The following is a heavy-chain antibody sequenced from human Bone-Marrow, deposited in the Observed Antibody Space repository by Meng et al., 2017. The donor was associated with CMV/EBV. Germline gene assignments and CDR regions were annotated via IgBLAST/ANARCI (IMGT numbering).Heavy chain of an antibody. CDR2: IKSKTDGGTT. V-gene: IGHV3-15*01. D-gene: IGHD1/OR15-1a*01. J-gene: IGHJ5*02. Sequence: GGSLRLSCAASGFMFSGSAIHWVRQAPGKGLEWVGRIKSKTDGGTTDYAAPVKGRFTISRDDSKNTLYLQMNSLKTEDTAVYYCTTDPTRLTSRWFDPWGQGPRVTGSS. CDR1: GFMFSGSA. CDR3: TTDPTRLTSRWFDP.